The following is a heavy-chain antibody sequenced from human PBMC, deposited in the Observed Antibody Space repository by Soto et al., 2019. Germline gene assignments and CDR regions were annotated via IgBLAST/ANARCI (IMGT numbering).Heavy chain of an antibody. D-gene: IGHD3-9*01. Sequence: GGSLRLSCAASGFTFSSYAMSWVRQAPGKGLEWVSAISGSGGSTYYADSVKGRFTISRDNSKNTLYLQMNSLRAEDTAVYYCAKSHYDILTGYNPYYFDYWGQGTLVTVSS. CDR3: AKSHYDILTGYNPYYFDY. J-gene: IGHJ4*02. CDR2: ISGSGGST. V-gene: IGHV3-23*01. CDR1: GFTFSSYA.